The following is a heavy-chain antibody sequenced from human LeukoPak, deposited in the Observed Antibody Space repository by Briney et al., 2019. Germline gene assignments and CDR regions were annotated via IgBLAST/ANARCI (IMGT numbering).Heavy chain of an antibody. J-gene: IGHJ4*02. CDR2: ISGSGANT. CDR3: AKSALRFLEWLLPDHYFDY. CDR1: GFTFSTYA. Sequence: QSGGSLRLSCAASGFTFSTYAMSWVRQAPGKGLEWVSTISGSGANTYYADSVRGRFTISRDNSKNTLYLQMNSLRAEDTAVYYCAKSALRFLEWLLPDHYFDYWGQGTLVTVSS. D-gene: IGHD3-3*01. V-gene: IGHV3-23*01.